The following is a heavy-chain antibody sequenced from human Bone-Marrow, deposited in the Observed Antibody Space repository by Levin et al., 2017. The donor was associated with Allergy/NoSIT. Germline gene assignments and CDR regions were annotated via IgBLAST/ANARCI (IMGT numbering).Heavy chain of an antibody. CDR1: GFTFSTYW. J-gene: IGHJ5*02. CDR2: IQSNGKT. V-gene: IGHV3-74*01. D-gene: IGHD3-10*01. Sequence: GGSLRLSCAASGFTFSTYWMHWVRQAPGKGLVWVSRIQSNGKTNYADSVKGRFTISRDNAKNTLYLQMNSLTVEDTAVYYCARNRFYSDSESNVSWFDPWGQGTLVTVSS. CDR3: ARNRFYSDSESNVSWFDP.